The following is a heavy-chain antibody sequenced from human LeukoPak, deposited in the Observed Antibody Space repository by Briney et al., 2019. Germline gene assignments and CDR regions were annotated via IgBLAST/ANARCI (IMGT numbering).Heavy chain of an antibody. CDR1: GGSISSGGYY. Sequence: SETLSLTCTVSGGSISSGGYYWSWIRQHPGKGLEWIGYIHYSGSTYYNPSLKSRVTISVDTSKDQFSLKVSSVTAADTAVYYCARDSVEANDAFDLWGQGTMVTVSS. V-gene: IGHV4-31*03. CDR2: IHYSGST. J-gene: IGHJ3*01. CDR3: ARDSVEANDAFDL. D-gene: IGHD5-24*01.